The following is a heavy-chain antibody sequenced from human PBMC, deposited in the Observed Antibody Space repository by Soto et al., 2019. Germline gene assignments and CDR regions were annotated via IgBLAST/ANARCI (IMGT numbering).Heavy chain of an antibody. V-gene: IGHV3-48*01. CDR1: GFTFSNYA. J-gene: IGHJ4*02. CDR3: ATVCRFCSGSNSLS. D-gene: IGHD2-15*01. Sequence: EVQLVESGGALVQPGGSLRLSCAASGFTFSNYAMNWVRQAPGKGLEWVSYISTGDSPIYYADSVKGRFTISRDNAKKSLYRQMISLRADDTAVDYCATVCRFCSGSNSLSGVRGTLVTVSS. CDR2: ISTGDSPI.